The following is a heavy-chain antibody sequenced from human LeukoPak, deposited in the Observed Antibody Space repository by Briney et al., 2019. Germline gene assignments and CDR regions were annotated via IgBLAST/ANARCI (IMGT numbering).Heavy chain of an antibody. D-gene: IGHD3-22*01. V-gene: IGHV1-46*01. CDR1: GYTFTSYY. CDR3: ARDPSCYDSSGYYSCNYFDF. J-gene: IGHJ4*02. CDR2: INPSGGST. Sequence: ASVKVSCKASGYTFTSYYMHWVRQAPRQGLEWMGIINPSGGSTSYAQKFQGRVTMTRDTSTSAVYMELSSLRSEDTAVYYCARDPSCYDSSGYYSCNYFDFWGQGTLVTVSS.